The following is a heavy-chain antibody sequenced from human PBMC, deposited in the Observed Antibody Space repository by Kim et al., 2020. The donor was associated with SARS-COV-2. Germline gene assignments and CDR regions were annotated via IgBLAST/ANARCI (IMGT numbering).Heavy chain of an antibody. Sequence: SVKVSCKASGGTFSSYAISWVRQAPGQGLEWMGGIIPIFGTANYAKKFQGRVTITADKSTSTAYMELSSLRSEDTAVYYCARDPDYYGSGTYGMGYYYYGMDVWGQGTTVTVSS. CDR1: GGTFSSYA. D-gene: IGHD3-10*01. J-gene: IGHJ6*02. CDR3: ARDPDYYGSGTYGMGYYYYGMDV. CDR2: IIPIFGTA. V-gene: IGHV1-69*06.